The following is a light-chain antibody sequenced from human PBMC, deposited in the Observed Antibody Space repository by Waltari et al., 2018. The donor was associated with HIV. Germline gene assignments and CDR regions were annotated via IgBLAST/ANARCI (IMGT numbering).Light chain of an antibody. CDR1: QSVTTN. J-gene: IGKJ2*01. V-gene: IGKV3-15*01. CDR3: QQYNNWPPEDT. CDR2: GAS. Sequence: EIVMTQSPATLSVSPGESAILSCRASQSVTTNLAWYQQKPGQAPRLLIYGASTRATGIPARFSGSESGTGFTLTISSLQSEDFASYYCQQYNNWPPEDTFGQGTKLEIK.